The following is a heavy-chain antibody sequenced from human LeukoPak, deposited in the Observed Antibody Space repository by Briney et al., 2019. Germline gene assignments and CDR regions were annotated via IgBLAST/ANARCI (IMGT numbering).Heavy chain of an antibody. J-gene: IGHJ2*01. V-gene: IGHV3-23*01. CDR1: GFTFSSYA. D-gene: IGHD4-17*01. CDR3: AKDPSTFLTTGWYFDL. Sequence: PGGSLRLSCAASGFTFSSYAMTWVRQVPGKGLEWVSTISDSGLTTHYADSVKGRFTISRDNSRSTFYLHMSSLRAVDTAIYYCAKDPSTFLTTGWYFDLWGRGTLVTVSS. CDR2: ISDSGLTT.